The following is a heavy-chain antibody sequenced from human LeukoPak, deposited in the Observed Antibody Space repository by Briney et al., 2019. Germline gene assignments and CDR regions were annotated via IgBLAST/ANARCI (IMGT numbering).Heavy chain of an antibody. CDR1: GGTFSSYA. J-gene: IGHJ6*02. CDR3: AKETRGYNYGNYYGMDV. V-gene: IGHV1-69*13. Sequence: SVKVSCKASGGTFSSYAISWVRQAPGQGLEWMGGIIPIFGTANYAQKFQGRVTITADESTSTAYMELSSLRAEDTAVYYCAKETRGYNYGNYYGMDVWGQGTTVTVSS. D-gene: IGHD5-18*01. CDR2: IIPIFGTA.